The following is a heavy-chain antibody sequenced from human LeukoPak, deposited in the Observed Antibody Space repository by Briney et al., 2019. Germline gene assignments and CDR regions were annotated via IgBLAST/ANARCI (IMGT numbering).Heavy chain of an antibody. CDR1: GGSISSSSYY. D-gene: IGHD5-12*01. Sequence: SETLSLTCTVSGGSISSSSYYWSWIRQPPGKGLEWIGEINHSGSTNYNPSLKSRVTISVDTSKNQFSLKLSSVTAADTAVYYCARRVLGYVASDYWGQGTLVTVPS. V-gene: IGHV4-39*07. CDR2: INHSGST. CDR3: ARRVLGYVASDY. J-gene: IGHJ4*02.